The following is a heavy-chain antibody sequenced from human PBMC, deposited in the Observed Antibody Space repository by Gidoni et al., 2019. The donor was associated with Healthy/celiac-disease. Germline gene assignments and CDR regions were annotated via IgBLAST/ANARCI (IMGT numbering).Heavy chain of an antibody. J-gene: IGHJ4*02. CDR2: ISSSSSYI. CDR1: GFTFSSYS. Sequence: EVQLVESGGGLVKPGGSLRLSCAASGFTFSSYSMNWVRQAPGKGLEWVSSISSSSSYIDYADSVKGRFTISRDNAKNALYLQMNSLRAEDTAVYYCARDEIGYSSGWYIEAHFDYWGQGTLVTVSS. V-gene: IGHV3-21*06. D-gene: IGHD6-19*01. CDR3: ARDEIGYSSGWYIEAHFDY.